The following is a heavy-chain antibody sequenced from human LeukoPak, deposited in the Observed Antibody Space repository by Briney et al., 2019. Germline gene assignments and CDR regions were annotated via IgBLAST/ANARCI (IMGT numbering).Heavy chain of an antibody. CDR3: AREPGYSYGYCYYYMDV. CDR2: IYTSGST. CDR1: GGSISSYY. D-gene: IGHD5-18*01. J-gene: IGHJ6*03. Sequence: SETLSLTCTVSGGSISSYYWSWIRQPAGKGLEWIGRIYTSGSTNYNPSLKSRVTMSVDTSKNQFSLKLSSVTAADTAVYYCAREPGYSYGYCYYYMDVWGKGTTVTVSS. V-gene: IGHV4-4*07.